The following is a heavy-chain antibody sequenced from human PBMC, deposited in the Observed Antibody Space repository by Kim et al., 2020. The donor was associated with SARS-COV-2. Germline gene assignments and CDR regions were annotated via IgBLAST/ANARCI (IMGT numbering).Heavy chain of an antibody. CDR2: ISYDGSNK. CDR3: AREFGGYYGSGSYSYFDY. Sequence: GGSLRLSCAASGFTFSSYAMHWVRQAPGKGLEWVAVISYDGSNKYYADSVKGRFTISRDNSKNTLYLQMNSLRAEDTAVYYCAREFGGYYGSGSYSYFDYWGQGTLVTVSS. D-gene: IGHD3-10*01. CDR1: GFTFSSYA. V-gene: IGHV3-30*04. J-gene: IGHJ4*02.